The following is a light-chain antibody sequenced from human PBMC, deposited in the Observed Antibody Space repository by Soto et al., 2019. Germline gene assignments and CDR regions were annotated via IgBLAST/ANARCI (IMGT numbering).Light chain of an antibody. Sequence: DIQMTQSPSTLSSSIGDRVTITCRASHSLNGRLAWYRQRPGHAPDLLLYDVSTLETGVPSRFSGTGSETEFTLAISGLQPDDFATYYCQQYNYYSTFGQGTTVQIK. J-gene: IGKJ1*01. CDR1: HSLNGR. CDR2: DVS. CDR3: QQYNYYST. V-gene: IGKV1-5*01.